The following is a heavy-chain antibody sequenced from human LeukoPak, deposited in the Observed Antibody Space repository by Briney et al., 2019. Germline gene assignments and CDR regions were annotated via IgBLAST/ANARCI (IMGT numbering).Heavy chain of an antibody. V-gene: IGHV4-59*01. Sequence: SETLSLTCTVSGGSISSYYWSWIRQPPGKGLEWIGYIYYSGSTNYNPSLKSRVTISVDTSKNQFSLKLSSVTAADTAVYYCARDLYGDYYFDYWGQGTLVTVSS. CDR3: ARDLYGDYYFDY. CDR2: IYYSGST. J-gene: IGHJ4*02. D-gene: IGHD4-17*01. CDR1: GGSISSYY.